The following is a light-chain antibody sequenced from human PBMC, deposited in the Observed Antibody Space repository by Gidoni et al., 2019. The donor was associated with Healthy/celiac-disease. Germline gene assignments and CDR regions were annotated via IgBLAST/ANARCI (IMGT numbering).Light chain of an antibody. Sequence: DIQMNQSPSSLSASVGDRVTITCRASQSISIYLNWYQQKPGKAPKLLIYAASSLQSGVPSRFSGSGSGTDFTLTISSLQPEDFATYYCQQSYSTPITFGQGTRLEIK. CDR2: AAS. J-gene: IGKJ5*01. CDR3: QQSYSTPIT. V-gene: IGKV1-39*01. CDR1: QSISIY.